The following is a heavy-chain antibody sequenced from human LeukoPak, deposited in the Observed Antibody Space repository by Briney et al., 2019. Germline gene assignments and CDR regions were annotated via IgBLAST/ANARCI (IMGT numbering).Heavy chain of an antibody. V-gene: IGHV4-38-2*02. Sequence: PSETLSLTCTVSGYSISSGYYWGWIRQPPGKGLEWIGSIYHSGSTYYNPSLKSRVTISVDTSKDQFSLKLSSVTAADTAVYYCARAYVADYYYYMDVWGKGTTVTVSS. CDR1: GYSISSGYY. CDR2: IYHSGST. J-gene: IGHJ6*03. D-gene: IGHD3-16*01. CDR3: ARAYVADYYYYMDV.